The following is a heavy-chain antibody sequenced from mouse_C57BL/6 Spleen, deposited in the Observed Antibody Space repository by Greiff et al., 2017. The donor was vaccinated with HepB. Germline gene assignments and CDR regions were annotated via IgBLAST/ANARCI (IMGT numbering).Heavy chain of an antibody. CDR3: TSSYGF. D-gene: IGHD2-2*01. V-gene: IGHV1-15*01. Sequence: QVQLKESGAELVRPGASVTLSCKASGYTFTDYEMHWVKQTPVHGLEWIGAIDPETGGTAYNQKFKGKAILTADKSSSTAYMELRSLTSEDSAVYYCTSSYGFWGQGTTLTVSS. J-gene: IGHJ2*01. CDR2: IDPETGGT. CDR1: GYTFTDYE.